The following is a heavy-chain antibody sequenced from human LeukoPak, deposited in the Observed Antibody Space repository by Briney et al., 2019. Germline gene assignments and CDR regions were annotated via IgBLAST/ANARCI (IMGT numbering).Heavy chain of an antibody. CDR3: AREDVAAAGGFDH. CDR1: GYTFTGYY. Sequence: ASVKVSCKASGYTFTGYYMHWVRQAPGQGLEWMGWINPNSGGTNYAQKFQCRVTMNRDTSISTAYMELSRLRSDDTAVYYCAREDVAAAGGFDHWGQGTLVTVYS. D-gene: IGHD6-13*01. J-gene: IGHJ4*02. V-gene: IGHV1-2*02. CDR2: INPNSGGT.